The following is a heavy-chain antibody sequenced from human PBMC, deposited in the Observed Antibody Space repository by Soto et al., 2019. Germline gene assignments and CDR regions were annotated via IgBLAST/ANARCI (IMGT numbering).Heavy chain of an antibody. J-gene: IGHJ4*02. CDR3: ARTRNGGSWAAWF. CDR1: GASVTSGGYY. Sequence: SETLSLTCTVSGASVTSGGYYWSWIRQPPGKGLEWIGFIIYNGATKYNPSLESRVTMSVDTSKNQFLLKLSSVTAADTAVYYCARTRNGGSWAAWFWGQGTLVTVSS. CDR2: IIYNGAT. V-gene: IGHV4-61*08. D-gene: IGHD2-15*01.